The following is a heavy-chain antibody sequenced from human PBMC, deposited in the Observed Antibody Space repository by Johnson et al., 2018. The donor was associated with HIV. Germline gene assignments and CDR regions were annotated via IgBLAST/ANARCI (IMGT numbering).Heavy chain of an antibody. CDR2: IKGKTDGGTT. CDR3: ATGGVSSGYYFFH. V-gene: IGHV3-15*01. Sequence: EVQLVESGGGLVKPGGSLRLSCAASGFTFPNAWMTWVRQAPGKGLEWVGRIKGKTDGGTTDYAAPVKGRFTISRDDSITTLYLQMNSLKPEDTAVYYCATGGVSSGYYFFHWGQGTMVTVSS. CDR1: GFTFPNAW. D-gene: IGHD3-22*01. J-gene: IGHJ3*01.